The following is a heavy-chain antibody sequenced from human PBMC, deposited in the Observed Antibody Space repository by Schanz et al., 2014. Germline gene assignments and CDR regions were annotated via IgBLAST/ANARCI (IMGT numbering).Heavy chain of an antibody. Sequence: QVQLVESGGGVVQFGRSLRLSCVASGFTFSSYGMHWVRQAPGKGLEWVAVLWYDENNKYYADSVKGRFTMSRDNSKNTLYLQMNSLRAEDTAVYYCARANYRRKINFDYWGRGTLVTVSS. D-gene: IGHD3-10*01. CDR1: GFTFSSYG. CDR3: ARANYRRKINFDY. CDR2: LWYDENNK. V-gene: IGHV3-33*01. J-gene: IGHJ4*02.